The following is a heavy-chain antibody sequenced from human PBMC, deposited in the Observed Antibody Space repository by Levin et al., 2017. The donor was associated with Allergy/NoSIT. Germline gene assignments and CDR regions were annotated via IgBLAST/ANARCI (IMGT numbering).Heavy chain of an antibody. Sequence: GGSLRLSCAASGFTFSGYAMHWVRQAPGKGLEWVAVMSYDGSKKSYADSVKGRFSISRDNSRNTLYLEMNSLTPEDTAVYFGARDGNVGPDLQYFDWLFLFDYWGQGALVTVSS. CDR2: MSYDGSKK. CDR3: ARDGNVGPDLQYFDWLFLFDY. D-gene: IGHD3-9*01. V-gene: IGHV3-30*14. J-gene: IGHJ4*02. CDR1: GFTFSGYA.